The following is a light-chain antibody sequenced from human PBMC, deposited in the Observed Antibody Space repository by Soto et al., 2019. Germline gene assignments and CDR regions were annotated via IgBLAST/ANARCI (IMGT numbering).Light chain of an antibody. CDR2: DAS. Sequence: EIVLTQSPATLSLSPGERATLSCRASQSVNSYLAWYQQKPGQAPRLLIYDASNRATGIPARFSGSGSWTDFTLTISSPEPEDFAVYYCQPRSNWPPGTCGQGTKLEIK. J-gene: IGKJ2*01. V-gene: IGKV3-11*01. CDR3: QPRSNWPPGT. CDR1: QSVNSY.